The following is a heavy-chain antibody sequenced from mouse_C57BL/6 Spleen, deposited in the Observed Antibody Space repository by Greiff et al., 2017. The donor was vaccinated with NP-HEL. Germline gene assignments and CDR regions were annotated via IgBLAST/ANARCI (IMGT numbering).Heavy chain of an antibody. D-gene: IGHD4-1*01. J-gene: IGHJ4*01. CDR3: ARANWGFYWAMDY. V-gene: IGHV1-55*01. CDR1: GYTFTSYW. Sequence: QVQLQQPGAELVKPGASVTMSCKASGYTFTSYWITWVKQRPGQGLEWIGDIYPGSGSTNYNEKFKSKATLTVDTSSSTAYMQLSSLTSEDSAVYYCARANWGFYWAMDYWGQGTSVTVSS. CDR2: IYPGSGST.